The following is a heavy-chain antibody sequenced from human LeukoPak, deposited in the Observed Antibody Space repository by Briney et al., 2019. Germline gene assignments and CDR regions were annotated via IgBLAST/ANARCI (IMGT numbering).Heavy chain of an antibody. V-gene: IGHV1-2*02. CDR2: INPNSGGT. Sequence: ASVKVSCKASGYSFTNYDINWVRQAPGQGLEWMGWINPNSGGTNYAQKFQGRVTMTRDTSISTAYMELSRLRSDDTAVYYCARVYYDFWSGYSSSYYYYYMDVWGKGTTVTVSS. D-gene: IGHD3-3*01. CDR1: GYSFTNYD. J-gene: IGHJ6*03. CDR3: ARVYYDFWSGYSSSYYYYYMDV.